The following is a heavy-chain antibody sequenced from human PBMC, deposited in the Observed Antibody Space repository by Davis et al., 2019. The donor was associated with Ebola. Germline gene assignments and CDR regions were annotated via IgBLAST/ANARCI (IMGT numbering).Heavy chain of an antibody. CDR3: AREDIVVVVAATSSGYYYGMDV. CDR2: INPSGGST. J-gene: IGHJ6*04. CDR1: GDTFRTYT. D-gene: IGHD2-15*01. V-gene: IGHV1-46*01. Sequence: ASVQVSRKASGDTFRTYTLAWVRQATGQGLAWMGIINPSGGSTSYAQKFQGRVTMTRDTSTSTVYMELSSLRSEDTAVYYCAREDIVVVVAATSSGYYYGMDVWGKGTTVTVSS.